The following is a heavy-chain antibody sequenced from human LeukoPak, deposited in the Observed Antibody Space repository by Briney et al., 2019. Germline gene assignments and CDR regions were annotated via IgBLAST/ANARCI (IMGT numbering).Heavy chain of an antibody. CDR1: GGTFSSYA. J-gene: IGHJ4*02. CDR3: ARVRFYYYGSGSYAPPDY. V-gene: IGHV1-69*05. Sequence: SVKVSYKASGGTFSSYAISWVRQAPGQGLEWMGGIIPIFGTANYAQKFQGRVTITTDESTSTAYMELSSLRSEDTAVYYCARVRFYYYGSGSYAPPDYWGQGTLVTVSS. CDR2: IIPIFGTA. D-gene: IGHD3-10*01.